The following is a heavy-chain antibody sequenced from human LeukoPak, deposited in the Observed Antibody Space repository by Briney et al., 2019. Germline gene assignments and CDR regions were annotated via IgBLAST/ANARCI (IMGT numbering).Heavy chain of an antibody. Sequence: GGPLRLSCTASGFTFSDYGMHWVRQARGKGLEWVAIILYDGYNKYYADSVRGRFTISRDNSKNTVYVQMNNLRAEDTAVYYCARDNYYDSSGSNFDYWGQGTLVTVSS. CDR3: ARDNYYDSSGSNFDY. D-gene: IGHD3-22*01. J-gene: IGHJ4*02. V-gene: IGHV3-33*01. CDR1: GFTFSDYG. CDR2: ILYDGYNK.